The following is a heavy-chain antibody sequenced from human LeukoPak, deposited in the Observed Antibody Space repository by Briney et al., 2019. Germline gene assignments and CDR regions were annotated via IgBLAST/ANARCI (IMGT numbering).Heavy chain of an antibody. CDR3: GSGWDFDY. CDR1: GGSISSYY. Sequence: SETLSLTCTVSGGSISSYYWSWIRQPPGKGLEWIGYIYYSGSTNYNPSLKSRVTISVDTSKNQFSLKLSSVTAADTAVYYCGSGWDFDYWGQGTLVTVSS. D-gene: IGHD6-19*01. J-gene: IGHJ4*02. V-gene: IGHV4-59*08. CDR2: IYYSGST.